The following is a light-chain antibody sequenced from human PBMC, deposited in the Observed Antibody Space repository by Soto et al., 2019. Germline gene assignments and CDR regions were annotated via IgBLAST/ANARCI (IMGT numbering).Light chain of an antibody. CDR1: SSDIGGYKH. V-gene: IGLV2-14*01. J-gene: IGLJ1*01. Sequence: QSALTQPASVSGSPGQSITISCTGTSSDIGGYKHVSWYQQHPGKAPKLMIYEVSNRPSGVSNRFSGSKSGNTASLTISGLQADDEADYYCGSYTTSSTQVFGTGTKVTVL. CDR2: EVS. CDR3: GSYTTSSTQV.